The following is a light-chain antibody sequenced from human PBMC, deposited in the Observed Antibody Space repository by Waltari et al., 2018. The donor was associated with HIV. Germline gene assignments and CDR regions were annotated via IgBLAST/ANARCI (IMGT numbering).Light chain of an antibody. CDR1: SSDVGGYNY. J-gene: IGLJ2*01. CDR3: CSYAGSSTLG. V-gene: IGLV2-23*02. Sequence: QSALTQPASVSGSPGQSITISCTGTSSDVGGYNYVSWYQQHPGKAPKRMIYDVNKRPSGSSIRFSGSKSGNTASLTISGLQAEDEADYYCCSYAGSSTLGFGGGTKLTVL. CDR2: DVN.